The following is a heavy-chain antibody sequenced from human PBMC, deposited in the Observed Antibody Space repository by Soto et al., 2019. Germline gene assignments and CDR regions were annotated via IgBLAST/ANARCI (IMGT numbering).Heavy chain of an antibody. CDR3: ARSRELWYDF. CDR2: IYYSGST. V-gene: IGHV4-59*01. J-gene: IGHJ4*02. Sequence: PSETLSLTCTVSGGSISSYYWSWIRQPPGKGLEWIGYIYYSGSTNYNPSLKSRVTISVDTSKNQFSLKLSSVTAADTAVYYCARSRELWYDFWGQGALVTVSS. CDR1: GGSISSYY. D-gene: IGHD5-18*01.